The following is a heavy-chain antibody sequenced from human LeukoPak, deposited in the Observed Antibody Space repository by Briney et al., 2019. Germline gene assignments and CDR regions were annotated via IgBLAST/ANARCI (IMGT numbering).Heavy chain of an antibody. Sequence: PGGSLRLSCVAPGFLFSGSTMNWVRQAPGKGLEWISYISSSSGTIYYADSVKGRFTISRDNAKNSLFLQMNGLRDEDTAVYYCARGVRYADYWGQGTLVTVSS. CDR3: ARGVRYADY. J-gene: IGHJ4*02. CDR1: GFLFSGST. V-gene: IGHV3-48*02. D-gene: IGHD3-16*01. CDR2: ISSSSGTI.